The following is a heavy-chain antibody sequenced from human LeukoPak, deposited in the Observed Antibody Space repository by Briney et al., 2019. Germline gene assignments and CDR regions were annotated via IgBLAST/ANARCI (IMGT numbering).Heavy chain of an antibody. CDR2: ISSSSSII. CDR1: GFTFSKYN. J-gene: IGHJ4*02. V-gene: IGHV3-21*05. D-gene: IGHD1-1*01. CDR3: ARSPQGTGSPADY. Sequence: GGSLRLSCAASGFTFSKYNMNWVRQAPGKGLEWVSYISSSSSIIYYADSVKGRFTISRDNAKNSLYLQMNSLTVEDTAVYYCARSPQGTGSPADYWGQGTLVTVSS.